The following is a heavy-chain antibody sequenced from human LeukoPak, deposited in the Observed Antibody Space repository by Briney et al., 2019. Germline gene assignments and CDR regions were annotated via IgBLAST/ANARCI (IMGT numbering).Heavy chain of an antibody. CDR2: IYSGGSA. D-gene: IGHD3-16*01. CDR3: ASLGGKGYYLDY. CDR1: GFTFSGNY. J-gene: IGHJ4*02. Sequence: PGGSLRLSCAASGFTFSGNYMACVRQAPGKGLEWVSIIYSGGSADYADSLKGRFTISRDNSKSTVYLQMNSLRAEDTAVYYCASLGGKGYYLDYWGQGTLVTVSS. V-gene: IGHV3-53*01.